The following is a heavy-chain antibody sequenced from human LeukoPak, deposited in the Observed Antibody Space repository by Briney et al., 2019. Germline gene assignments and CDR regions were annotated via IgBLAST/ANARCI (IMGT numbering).Heavy chain of an antibody. CDR1: GFTFSSYW. CDR3: ARSLYSGYDLGC. J-gene: IGHJ4*02. Sequence: GGSLRLSCAVSGFTFSSYWMSWVRQAPGKGLEWVANIKQDGSEKYYVDSVKGRFTISRDNAKNSLYLQMNSLRAEDTAVYYCARSLYSGYDLGCWGQGTLVTVSS. V-gene: IGHV3-7*01. CDR2: IKQDGSEK. D-gene: IGHD5-12*01.